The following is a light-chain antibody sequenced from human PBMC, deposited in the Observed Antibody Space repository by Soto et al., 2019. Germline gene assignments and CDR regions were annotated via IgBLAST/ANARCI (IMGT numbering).Light chain of an antibody. CDR1: SSNIGSNT. Sequence: QSVLTQAPSASGTPGQRVTISCSGSSSNIGSNTVNWYQQLPGTAPKLLIYNNAQRPSGVPDRFSGSKSGTSASLAIGGLQSEDEADYYCAVWDDRLNGWVFGGGTKVTVL. CDR3: AVWDDRLNGWV. V-gene: IGLV1-44*01. CDR2: NNA. J-gene: IGLJ3*02.